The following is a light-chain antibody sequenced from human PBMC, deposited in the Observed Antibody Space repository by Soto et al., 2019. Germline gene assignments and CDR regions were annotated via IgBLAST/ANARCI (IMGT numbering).Light chain of an antibody. V-gene: IGLV2-14*02. J-gene: IGLJ1*01. CDR3: AAWDDSLNGYV. CDR2: EGS. CDR1: SSDVGSYNL. Sequence: QSALTQPASVSGSPGQSITISCTGTSSDVGSYNLVSWYQQHPGKAPKLIIYEGSKRPSGVPDRFSGSKSGTSGSLAIRGLQSEDEADYYCAAWDDSLNGYVFGTGTKVTVL.